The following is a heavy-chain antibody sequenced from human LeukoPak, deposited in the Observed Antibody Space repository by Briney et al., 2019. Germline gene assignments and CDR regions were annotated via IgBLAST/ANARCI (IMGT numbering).Heavy chain of an antibody. CDR1: GGFISKYC. CDR2: TFYRGSS. CDR3: ARGRDSSSWSYFDY. D-gene: IGHD6-13*01. Sequence: SETLSLTCSVSGGFISKYCWSWIRLAPGKGLEWIGNTFYRGSSNYNPSLRSRATISVDTSKNQFSLKLSSVTAADTAVYYCARGRDSSSWSYFDYWGQGTLVTVSS. V-gene: IGHV4-59*12. J-gene: IGHJ4*02.